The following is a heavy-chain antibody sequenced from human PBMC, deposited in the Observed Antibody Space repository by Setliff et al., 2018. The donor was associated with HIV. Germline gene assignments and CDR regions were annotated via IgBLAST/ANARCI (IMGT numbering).Heavy chain of an antibody. CDR2: INTANGNT. D-gene: IGHD3-22*01. Sequence: ASVKVSCKASGYTFTSHTIHWVRQAPGQGLEWMGWINTANGNTKYSQKFQDRVAITRDTSASTGYMEVNSLRPEDTAVYYCARDRTPKRGYTYREPDFDSWGQGTLVTVSS. J-gene: IGHJ4*02. V-gene: IGHV1-3*04. CDR3: ARDRTPKRGYTYREPDFDS. CDR1: GYTFTSHT.